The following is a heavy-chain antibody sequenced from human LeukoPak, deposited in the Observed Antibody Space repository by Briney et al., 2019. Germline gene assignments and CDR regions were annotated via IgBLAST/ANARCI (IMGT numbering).Heavy chain of an antibody. Sequence: GGSLRLSCAASGFTFGTYAMHWLRQAPGKGLEWVAIIWYDGSNKDYADSVKGRFTISRDNAKNSLYLQMNSLRAEDTALYYCAKDMGRYYYGSGSYDYWGQGTLVTVSS. CDR1: GFTFGTYA. CDR3: AKDMGRYYYGSGSYDY. J-gene: IGHJ4*02. D-gene: IGHD3-10*01. CDR2: IWYDGSNK. V-gene: IGHV3-30*02.